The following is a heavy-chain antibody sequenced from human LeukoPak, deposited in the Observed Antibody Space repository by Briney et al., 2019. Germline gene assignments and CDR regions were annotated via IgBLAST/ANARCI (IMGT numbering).Heavy chain of an antibody. CDR1: GGSISSYY. CDR2: IYTSGST. J-gene: IGHJ6*02. Sequence: MPSETLSLTCTVSGGSISSYYWSWIRQPAGKGLEWIGRIYTSGSTNYNPSLKSRVTMSVDTSKNQFSLKLSSVTAADTAVYYCARVPGIAVAGSYYYGMDVWGQGTTVTVS. D-gene: IGHD6-19*01. CDR3: ARVPGIAVAGSYYYGMDV. V-gene: IGHV4-4*07.